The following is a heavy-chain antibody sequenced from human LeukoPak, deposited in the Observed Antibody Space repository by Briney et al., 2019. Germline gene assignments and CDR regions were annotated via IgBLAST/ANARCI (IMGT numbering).Heavy chain of an antibody. J-gene: IGHJ4*02. CDR1: GFSFSRYG. D-gene: IGHD2-15*01. Sequence: GGSLRLSCAASGFSFSRYGMHWVRQAPGKGLEWVTIISFDGTTQYYADSVKGRFTVSRDNSKNTLYLQMNSLRAEDTSVYYCAKDRDILVVPGGIRQGLDSSGQGNLVTASS. V-gene: IGHV3-30*18. CDR3: AKDRDILVVPGGIRQGLDS. CDR2: ISFDGTTQ.